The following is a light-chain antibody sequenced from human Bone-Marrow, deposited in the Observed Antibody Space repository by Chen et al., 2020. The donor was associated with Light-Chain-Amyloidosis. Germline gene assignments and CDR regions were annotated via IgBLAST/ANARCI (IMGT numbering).Light chain of an antibody. V-gene: IGKV1-33*01. CDR3: QQDDDLPIA. CDR2: DAS. Sequence: DIQMTQSPSSLSASVGDRVTITCQASEDISIYLNWFQQKPGKAPNLLIYDASNLETGVPPRFSGSGSGTYCTLTSSSLQPEDIGTYYCQQDDDLPIAFGPGTRLEIK. CDR1: EDISIY. J-gene: IGKJ5*01.